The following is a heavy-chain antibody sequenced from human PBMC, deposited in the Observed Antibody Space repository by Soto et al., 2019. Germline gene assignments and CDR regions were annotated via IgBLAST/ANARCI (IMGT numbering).Heavy chain of an antibody. CDR2: IWYDGSEQ. CDR1: GFTFNNYG. Sequence: QVQLVESGGTVVQPGRSLRLSCAASGFTFNNYGMHWVRQAPGKGLEWVAVIWYDGSEQYYADSVKGRFTISRDNSKNTLYLQMSSLRVEDTAVYHCARGDSSGHYWGQGTLVTVSS. J-gene: IGHJ4*02. CDR3: ARGDSSGHY. D-gene: IGHD6-19*01. V-gene: IGHV3-33*01.